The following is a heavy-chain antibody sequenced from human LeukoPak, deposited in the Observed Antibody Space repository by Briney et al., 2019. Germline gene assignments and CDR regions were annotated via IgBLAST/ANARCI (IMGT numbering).Heavy chain of an antibody. J-gene: IGHJ4*02. D-gene: IGHD5-12*01. CDR3: ARARGYSFGYFDY. CDR2: IGSRGGRI. CDR1: GFTFSDYY. V-gene: IGHV3-11*01. Sequence: PGGSLTLSCAASGFTFSDYYMTWVRQAPGKGLEWVSYIGSRGGRIYDVDCVKGRFTISRDNAKSSLYLQMNSLRADDTAVYYCARARGYSFGYFDYWGQGTLVSVCS.